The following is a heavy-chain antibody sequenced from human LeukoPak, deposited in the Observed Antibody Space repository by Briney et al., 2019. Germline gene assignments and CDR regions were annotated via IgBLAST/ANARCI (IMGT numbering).Heavy chain of an antibody. CDR2: MNPNSGNT. CDR1: GYTFTSYD. CDR3: ARLFYDYVWGSYYYGMDV. V-gene: IGHV1-8*01. D-gene: IGHD3-16*01. Sequence: ASVTVSCTASGYTFTSYDINWVRQATGQGLEWMGWMNPNSGNTGYAQKFQGRVTMTRNTSISTAYMELSSLRSEDTAVYYCARLFYDYVWGSYYYGMDVWGQGTTVTVPS. J-gene: IGHJ6*02.